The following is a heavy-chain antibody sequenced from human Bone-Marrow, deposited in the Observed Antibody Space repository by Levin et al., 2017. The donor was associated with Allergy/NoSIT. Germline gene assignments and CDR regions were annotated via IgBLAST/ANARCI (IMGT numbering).Heavy chain of an antibody. Sequence: GGSLRLSCAASGFTFSAHYMDWVRQAPGKGLEWVGRIQNKPPSYTANYAASVKGRFTISRDDSKNSLYLQMNSLKTEDTAVYYCARDSAASMDVWGPGTTVTVSS. CDR2: IQNKPPSYTA. CDR3: ARDSAASMDV. CDR1: GFTFSAHY. D-gene: IGHD6-13*01. J-gene: IGHJ6*02. V-gene: IGHV3-72*01.